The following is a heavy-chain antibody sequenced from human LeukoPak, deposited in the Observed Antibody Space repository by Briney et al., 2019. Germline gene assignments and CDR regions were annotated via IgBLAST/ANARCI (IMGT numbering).Heavy chain of an antibody. V-gene: IGHV3-7*01. CDR1: GFTFSSYW. CDR2: IKQDGSEK. D-gene: IGHD1-26*01. J-gene: IGHJ4*02. Sequence: PGGSLRLSCAASGFTFSSYWMSWVRQAPGKGLEWVANIKQDGSEKYYVDSVKGRFTISRDNAKNSLYLQMNSLRAGDTAVYYCARDPGAGYFDYWGQGTLVTVSS. CDR3: ARDPGAGYFDY.